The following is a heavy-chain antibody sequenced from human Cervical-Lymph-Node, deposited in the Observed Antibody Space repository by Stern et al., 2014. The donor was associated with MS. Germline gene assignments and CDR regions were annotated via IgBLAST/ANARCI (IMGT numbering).Heavy chain of an antibody. J-gene: IGHJ5*02. CDR2: IYYSGST. V-gene: IGHV4-39*01. CDR1: GGSISSSSYY. CDR3: ARASGYSSSWYGRWFDP. Sequence: QLQLQESGPGLVKPSETLSLTCTVSGGSISSSSYYWGWIRQPPGKGLEWIGSIYYSGSTSYNPSLKSRVTISVATSKNQFSLKLSSVTAADTAVYYCARASGYSSSWYGRWFDPWGQGTLVTVSS. D-gene: IGHD6-13*01.